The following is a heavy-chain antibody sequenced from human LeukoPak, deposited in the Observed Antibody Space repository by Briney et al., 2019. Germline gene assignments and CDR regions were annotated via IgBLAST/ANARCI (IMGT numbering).Heavy chain of an antibody. D-gene: IGHD2-2*01. Sequence: GGSLRLSCAASGFTFSSYGMNWVRQAPGKGLEWVSSISSSSSYIYYADSVKGRFTISRDNAKNSLYLQMNSLRAEDTAVYYSARDREVVPAAMDNWFDPWGQGTLVTVSS. CDR2: ISSSSSYI. CDR3: ARDREVVPAAMDNWFDP. J-gene: IGHJ5*02. V-gene: IGHV3-21*01. CDR1: GFTFSSYG.